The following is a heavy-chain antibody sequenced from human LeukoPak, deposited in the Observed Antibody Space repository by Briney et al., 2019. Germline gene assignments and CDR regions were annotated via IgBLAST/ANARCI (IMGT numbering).Heavy chain of an antibody. CDR2: IVVGSGNT. CDR3: AAASSNRNKYYFDY. J-gene: IGHJ4*02. D-gene: IGHD1-14*01. CDR1: GFTFTSSA. Sequence: ASVKVSCKASGFTFTSSAMQWVRQARGQRLEWIGWIVVGSGNTNYAQKFQERVTITRDMSTSTAYMELSSRRSEDTAVYYCAAASSNRNKYYFDYWGQGTLVTVSS. V-gene: IGHV1-58*02.